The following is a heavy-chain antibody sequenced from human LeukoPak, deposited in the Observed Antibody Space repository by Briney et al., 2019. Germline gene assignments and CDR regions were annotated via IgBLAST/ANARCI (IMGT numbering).Heavy chain of an antibody. CDR2: IIPILGIA. D-gene: IGHD4-4*01. Sequence: ASVKVSCKASGGTFSSYAISWVRPAPGQGLEWMGRIIPILGIANYAQKFQGRVTITADKSTSTAYMELSSLRSEDTAVYYCASPDYSNYSTPYYYYYGMDVWGQGTTVTVSS. CDR3: ASPDYSNYSTPYYYYYGMDV. V-gene: IGHV1-69*04. J-gene: IGHJ6*02. CDR1: GGTFSSYA.